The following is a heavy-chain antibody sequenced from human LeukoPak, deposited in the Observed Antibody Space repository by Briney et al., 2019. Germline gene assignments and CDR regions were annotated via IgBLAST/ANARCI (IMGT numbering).Heavy chain of an antibody. V-gene: IGHV3-21*01. Sequence: KTGGSLRLSCAASGFTVSSYSMNWVRQAPGKGLEWVSSISSSSSYIYYADSVKGRFTISRDNAKNSLYLQMNSLRAEDTAVYYCARAPTLGYCSSTNCAEGYWGQGTLVTVSS. D-gene: IGHD2-2*01. CDR2: ISSSSSYI. CDR3: ARAPTLGYCSSTNCAEGY. CDR1: GFTVSSYS. J-gene: IGHJ4*02.